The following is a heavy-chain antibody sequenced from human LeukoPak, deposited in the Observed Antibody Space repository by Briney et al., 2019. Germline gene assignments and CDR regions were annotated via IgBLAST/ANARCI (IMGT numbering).Heavy chain of an antibody. D-gene: IGHD3-22*01. J-gene: IGHJ4*02. Sequence: GGSLRLSCAASGFTFSSYSMNWVRQAPGKGLEWVSYISSSSSTIYYADSVKGRFTISRDNAKNTLYLQMNSLRAEDTAVYYCAKEINYYDSSGYNYWGQGTLVTVSS. CDR3: AKEINYYDSSGYNY. CDR2: ISSSSSTI. V-gene: IGHV3-48*01. CDR1: GFTFSSYS.